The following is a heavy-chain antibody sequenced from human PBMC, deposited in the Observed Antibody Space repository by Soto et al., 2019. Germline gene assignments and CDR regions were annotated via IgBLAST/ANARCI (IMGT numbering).Heavy chain of an antibody. CDR3: ARRIAAAGSIDY. J-gene: IGHJ4*02. CDR2: IYYSGST. CDR1: GGSISSSSYY. D-gene: IGHD6-13*01. V-gene: IGHV4-39*01. Sequence: SETLSLTCTVSGGSISSSSYYWGWIRQPPGKGLEWIGSIYYSGSTYYNPSLKSRVTISVDTSKNQFSLKLSSVTAADTAVYYCARRIAAAGSIDYWGQGTLVTVSS.